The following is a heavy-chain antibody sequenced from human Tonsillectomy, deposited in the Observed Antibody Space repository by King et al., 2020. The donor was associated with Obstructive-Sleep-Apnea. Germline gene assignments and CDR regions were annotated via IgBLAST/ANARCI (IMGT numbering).Heavy chain of an antibody. CDR3: ARENDYSNYGFDY. CDR1: GGSISSYY. Sequence: VQLQESGPGLVKPSETLSLTCTVSGGSISSYYWSWIRQPPRKGLEWIGYVYYSGSTNYNPSLKSRVTMSVDTSKNQFSLKRTSVTAADTAVYYCARENDYSNYGFDYWGQGTLVTVSS. J-gene: IGHJ4*02. V-gene: IGHV4-59*01. CDR2: VYYSGST. D-gene: IGHD4-11*01.